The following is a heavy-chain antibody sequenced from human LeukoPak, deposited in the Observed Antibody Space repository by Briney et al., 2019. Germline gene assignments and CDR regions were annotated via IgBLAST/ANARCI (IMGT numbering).Heavy chain of an antibody. J-gene: IGHJ4*02. D-gene: IGHD2-15*01. CDR2: IFYSGST. Sequence: PSETLSLTCTVSGGSISGYYWSWIQQPPGKGLEWIGYIFYSGSTNYNPSLKSRVTISLDTSKNQFSLKLSSVTAADTAVYYCARGRHCSGGSCYSFDYWGQGTLVTVSS. V-gene: IGHV4-59*01. CDR1: GGSISGYY. CDR3: ARGRHCSGGSCYSFDY.